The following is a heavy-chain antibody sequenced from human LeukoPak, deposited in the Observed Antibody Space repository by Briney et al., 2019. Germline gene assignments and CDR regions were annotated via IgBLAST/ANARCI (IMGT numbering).Heavy chain of an antibody. CDR3: AKGGHTAMGPYYYYGMDV. Sequence: GGSLRLSCAASGFTFDDYATHWVRQAPGKGLEWVSLISWDGGSTYYADSVKGRFTISRDNSKNSLYLQMNSLRAEDTALYYCAKGGHTAMGPYYYYGMDVWGQGTTVTVSS. CDR2: ISWDGGST. D-gene: IGHD5-18*01. J-gene: IGHJ6*02. V-gene: IGHV3-43D*03. CDR1: GFTFDDYA.